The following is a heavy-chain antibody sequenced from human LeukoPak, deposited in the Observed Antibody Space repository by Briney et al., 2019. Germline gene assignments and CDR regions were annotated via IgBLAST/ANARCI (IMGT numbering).Heavy chain of an antibody. CDR2: IYPGDYDT. V-gene: IGHV5-51*01. CDR1: GYSFTSLW. Sequence: GESLKISWMGFGYSFTSLWIGWVRHMDGEGMGWVGIIYPGDYDTRYSLSFQGQVTISADKSINTAYLQWSSLKASDTAMYYCARQGGGNSVQFDYWGQGTLVTVSS. CDR3: ARQGGGNSVQFDY. J-gene: IGHJ4*02. D-gene: IGHD4-23*01.